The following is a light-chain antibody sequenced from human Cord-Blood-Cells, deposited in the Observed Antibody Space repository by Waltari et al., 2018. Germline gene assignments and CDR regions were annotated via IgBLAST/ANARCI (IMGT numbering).Light chain of an antibody. CDR2: DVS. Sequence: QSALTQPASVSGSPGQSIPISCTGTSSDVGGYNYVSCYQQHPGKAPKLMIYDVSNRPSGVSTRFSGSKSGNTASLTISGLQAEDEADYYCSSYTSSSTLEVFGGGTKLTVL. J-gene: IGLJ3*02. CDR1: SSDVGGYNY. CDR3: SSYTSSSTLEV. V-gene: IGLV2-14*01.